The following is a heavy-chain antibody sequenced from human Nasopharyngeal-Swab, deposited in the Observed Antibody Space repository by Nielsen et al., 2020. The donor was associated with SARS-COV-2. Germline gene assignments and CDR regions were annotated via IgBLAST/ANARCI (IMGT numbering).Heavy chain of an antibody. V-gene: IGHV3-23*01. Sequence: GESLKISCAASGFTFTNYAMSWVRQAPGKGLEWVSSISVSGASTYYADSVKGRFTISRDNSKNTMYLQMNSLRAEDTAVYYCAKDVGGGVLMVYASSVFDYWGQGTLVTVSS. J-gene: IGHJ4*02. CDR1: GFTFTNYA. CDR3: AKDVGGGVLMVYASSVFDY. CDR2: ISVSGAST. D-gene: IGHD2-8*01.